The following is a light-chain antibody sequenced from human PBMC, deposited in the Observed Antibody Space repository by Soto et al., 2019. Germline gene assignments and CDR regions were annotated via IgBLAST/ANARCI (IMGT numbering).Light chain of an antibody. V-gene: IGKV3-11*01. J-gene: IGKJ1*01. Sequence: DILLAQAPSTLSLSPGGIATLSCTGHQSVSSYLAWYQQKPGQAPRLLIYDASNRATGIPARFSGSGSGTDFTLTISSLEPEDFAVYYCQQRSNWPPEVTFGQGTKVDIK. CDR1: QSVSSY. CDR2: DAS. CDR3: QQRSNWPPEVT.